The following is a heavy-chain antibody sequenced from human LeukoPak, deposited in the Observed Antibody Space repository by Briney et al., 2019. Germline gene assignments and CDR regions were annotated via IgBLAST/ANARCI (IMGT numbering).Heavy chain of an antibody. CDR3: ARAMVRGVIIHYYYYGMDV. Sequence: GGSLRLPCAASGFTFSSYEMNWVRQAPGKGLEWVSYISSSGSTIYYADSVKGRFTISRDNAKNSLYLQMNSLRAEDTAVYYCARAMVRGVIIHYYYYGMDVWGKGTTVTVSS. J-gene: IGHJ6*04. CDR2: ISSSGSTI. V-gene: IGHV3-48*03. D-gene: IGHD3-10*01. CDR1: GFTFSSYE.